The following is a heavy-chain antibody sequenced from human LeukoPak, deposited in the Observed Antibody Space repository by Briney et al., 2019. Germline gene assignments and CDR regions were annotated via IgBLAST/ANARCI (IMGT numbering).Heavy chain of an antibody. Sequence: SVKVSCKASGGTFSSYAISWVRQAPGQGLEWMGRIIPIFGTANYAQKFQGRVTITTDESTSTAYMELSSLRSEDTAVYYCARRSPRATVTTRANWFDPWGQGTLVTVSS. V-gene: IGHV1-69*05. CDR3: ARRSPRATVTTRANWFDP. J-gene: IGHJ5*02. CDR1: GGTFSSYA. D-gene: IGHD4-11*01. CDR2: IIPIFGTA.